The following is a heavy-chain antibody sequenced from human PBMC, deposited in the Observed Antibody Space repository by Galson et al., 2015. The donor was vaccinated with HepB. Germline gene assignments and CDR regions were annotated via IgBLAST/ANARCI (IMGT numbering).Heavy chain of an antibody. CDR1: GFTFSSYA. D-gene: IGHD2-15*01. CDR3: ARGHYCSGGSCFDY. J-gene: IGHJ4*02. CDR2: ISYDGSNK. Sequence: LRLSCAASGFTFSSYAMHWVRQAPGKGLEWVAVISYDGSNKYYADSVKGRFTISRDNSKNTLYLQMNSLRAEDTAVYYCARGHYCSGGSCFDYWGQGTLVTVSS. V-gene: IGHV3-30-3*01.